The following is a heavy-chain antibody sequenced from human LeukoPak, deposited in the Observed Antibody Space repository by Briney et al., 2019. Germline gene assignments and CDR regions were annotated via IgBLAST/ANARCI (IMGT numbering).Heavy chain of an antibody. CDR3: AGSDTTGYIPREWDYWYFDL. CDR1: GFTFSSYW. V-gene: IGHV3-74*01. Sequence: PGGSLRLSCAASGFTFSSYWMHWVRQTPGKGLVWVSRIKSDGSTIYADSVKGRFTISRDNARNTLYLQMNSLRVEDTAMYYCAGSDTTGYIPREWDYWYFDLWGRGTLVTVSS. CDR2: IKSDGST. D-gene: IGHD1-1*01. J-gene: IGHJ2*01.